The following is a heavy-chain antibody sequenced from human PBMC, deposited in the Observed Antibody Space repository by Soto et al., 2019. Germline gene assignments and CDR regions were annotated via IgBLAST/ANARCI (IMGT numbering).Heavy chain of an antibody. Sequence: EVQLVESGGGLVQPGGSLRVSCAASGFTFSSYSINWVRQAPGKGLEWVSYISGSSTIYYADSVKGRFTISRDNAKNSLYLQMNSLRDEDTAVYYWARGGLGLFGMDVWGQGTTVTVSS. V-gene: IGHV3-48*02. J-gene: IGHJ6*02. D-gene: IGHD3-16*01. CDR3: ARGGLGLFGMDV. CDR2: ISGSSTI. CDR1: GFTFSSYS.